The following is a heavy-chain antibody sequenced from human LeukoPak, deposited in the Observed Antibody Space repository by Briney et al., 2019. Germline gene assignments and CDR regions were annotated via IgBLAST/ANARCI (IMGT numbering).Heavy chain of an antibody. V-gene: IGHV1-3*01. J-gene: IGHJ6*04. CDR1: GYTFTSYA. CDR3: ARELISPSYYYYYGMDV. CDR2: INAGNGNT. Sequence: ASVKVSCKASGYTFTSYAMHWVRQAPGQRLEWMGWINAGNGNTKYSQKFQGRVTITRDTSASTAYMELSSLRSEDTAVYHCARELISPSYYYYYGMDVWGKGTTVTVSS.